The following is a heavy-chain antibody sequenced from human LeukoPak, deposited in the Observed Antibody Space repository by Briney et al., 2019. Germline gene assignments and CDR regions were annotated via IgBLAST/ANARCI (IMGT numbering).Heavy chain of an antibody. J-gene: IGHJ6*02. V-gene: IGHV4-59*01. CDR2: IYYSGST. D-gene: IGHD3-22*01. CDR3: ARAKWRVGGPVEDSSPPMDV. CDR1: GGSLSSYY. Sequence: PSETLSLTCTVSGGSLSSYYWSWIRQPPGKGLEWIGYIYYSGSTNYNPSLKSRVTISVDTSKNQFSLKLSSVTAADTAVYYCARAKWRVGGPVEDSSPPMDVWGQGTTVTVSS.